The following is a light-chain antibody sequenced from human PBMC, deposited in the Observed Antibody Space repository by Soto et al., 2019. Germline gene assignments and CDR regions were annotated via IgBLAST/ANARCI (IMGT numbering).Light chain of an antibody. V-gene: IGKV1-39*01. CDR2: AVS. CDR3: QQNYSPFVS. Sequence: DIQMTQSPSSLSASVGVRVTISCRASQSIYTYLNWFHQKPGKAPKLLIHAVSTLQSGVPLRFSGSGSGTEFTLTIGSLQPEDSGTYYCQQNYSPFVSFGGGTKVEIK. J-gene: IGKJ4*01. CDR1: QSIYTY.